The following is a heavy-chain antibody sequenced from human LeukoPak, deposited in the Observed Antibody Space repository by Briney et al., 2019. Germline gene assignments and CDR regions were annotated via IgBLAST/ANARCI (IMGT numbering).Heavy chain of an antibody. CDR2: ISGYKGNT. J-gene: IGHJ3*01. CDR1: GYNFASYV. D-gene: IGHD3-10*01. CDR3: ARDRLTSSSFRYYYATADYQSDAFDV. Sequence: ASVKVSCKTTGYNFASYVINWVRQAPGQGLEWMGCISGYKGNTDYVQNFQGRRTMTRDTSTSTVYMELRRLRSDDTAVYYCARDRLTSSSFRYYYATADYQSDAFDVWGQGAMVTVSS. V-gene: IGHV1-18*01.